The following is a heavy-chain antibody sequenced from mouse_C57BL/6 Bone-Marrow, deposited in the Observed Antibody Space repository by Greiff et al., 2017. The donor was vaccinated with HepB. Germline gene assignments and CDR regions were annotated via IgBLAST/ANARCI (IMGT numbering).Heavy chain of an antibody. CDR1: GFTFSDYG. CDR3: ARHGYGSPFFAY. D-gene: IGHD1-1*01. V-gene: IGHV5-15*01. J-gene: IGHJ3*01. Sequence: DVMLVESGGGLVQPGGSLKLSCAASGFTFSDYGMAWVRQAPRKGPEWVAFISNLAYSIYYEDTVTGRFTISRENAKNTLYLEMSSLRSEDTAMYYCARHGYGSPFFAYWGQGTLVTVSA. CDR2: ISNLAYSI.